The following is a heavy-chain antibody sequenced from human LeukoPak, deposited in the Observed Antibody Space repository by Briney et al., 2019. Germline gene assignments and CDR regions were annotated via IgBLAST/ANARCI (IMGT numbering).Heavy chain of an antibody. CDR1: GFTFSSYG. CDR3: AKDMQGVATIFVSDDYFDY. CDR2: IWYDGSNK. Sequence: GGSLRLSCAASGFTFSSYGMHWVRQAPGKGLEWVADIWYDGSNKYYADSVKGRFTISRDNSKNTLYLQMNSLRAEDTAVYYCAKDMQGVATIFVSDDYFDYWGQGTLVTVSS. J-gene: IGHJ4*02. D-gene: IGHD5-12*01. V-gene: IGHV3-33*06.